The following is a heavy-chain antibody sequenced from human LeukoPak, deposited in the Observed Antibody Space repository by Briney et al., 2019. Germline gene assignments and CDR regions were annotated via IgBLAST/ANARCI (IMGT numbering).Heavy chain of an antibody. CDR3: ARSVRWLQPTRFDY. V-gene: IGHV4-34*01. CDR2: INHSGST. CDR1: AFIFSGHW. D-gene: IGHD5-24*01. J-gene: IGHJ4*02. Sequence: GSLRLSCEASAFIFSGHWLNWIRQPPGKGLEWIGEINHSGSTNYNPSLKSRVTISVDTSKNQFSLKLSSVTAADTAVYYCARSVRWLQPTRFDYWGQGTLVTVSS.